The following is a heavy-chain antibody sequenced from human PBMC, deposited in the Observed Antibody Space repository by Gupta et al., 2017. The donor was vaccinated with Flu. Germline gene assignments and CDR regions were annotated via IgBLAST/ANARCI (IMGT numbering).Heavy chain of an antibody. V-gene: IGHV3-23*01. Sequence: KERRGVGAMSGSGGSTYYEASVKGRFTISRDNSKNTLYLQMNSLRAEDTAVYYCAKDRVVAAAGYYYYGMDVWGQGTTVTVSS. D-gene: IGHD6-13*01. CDR2: MSGSGGST. CDR3: AKDRVVAAAGYYYYGMDV. J-gene: IGHJ6*02.